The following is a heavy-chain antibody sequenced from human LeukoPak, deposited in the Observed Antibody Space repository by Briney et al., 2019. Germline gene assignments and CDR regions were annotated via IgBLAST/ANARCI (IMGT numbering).Heavy chain of an antibody. Sequence: SETLTLTCIVSGGSISSYFWSWIRQPAGKGLEWIGRIYSSGSTNYNPSLKSRVTMSVDTSKNEFSLRLNSVTAADTAVYYCARDLVGSGRPFDYWGQGTLVTVSS. D-gene: IGHD6-19*01. CDR3: ARDLVGSGRPFDY. CDR2: IYSSGST. CDR1: GGSISSYF. J-gene: IGHJ4*02. V-gene: IGHV4-4*07.